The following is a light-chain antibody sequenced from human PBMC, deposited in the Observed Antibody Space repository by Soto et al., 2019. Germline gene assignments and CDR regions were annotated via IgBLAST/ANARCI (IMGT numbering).Light chain of an antibody. CDR2: VNSDGSH. CDR3: QTWGTGIRV. Sequence: QSVLTQSPSASASLGASVTLTCTLSSGHSNYAIAWHQQQPEKGPRYLMKVNSDGSHRKGDGIPDRFSGSSSGAQRYLTISSLQSEDEADYYWQTWGTGIRVFGTGTKLTVL. J-gene: IGLJ1*01. V-gene: IGLV4-69*01. CDR1: SGHSNYA.